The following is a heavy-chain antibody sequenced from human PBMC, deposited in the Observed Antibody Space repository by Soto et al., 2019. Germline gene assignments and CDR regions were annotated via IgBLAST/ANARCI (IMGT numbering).Heavy chain of an antibody. CDR1: GFTISSYW. J-gene: IGHJ5*02. CDR3: ASMRVDTSWGSSSWSGGWFDP. D-gene: IGHD6-13*01. CDR2: IKQDGSEK. Sequence: QPGGSLRLSCAASGFTISSYWMSWVRQSPGKGLEWVANIKQDGSEKYYVDSVKGRYTISRDNGKSLLEVKLKSVRAEDTAVYYCASMRVDTSWGSSSWSGGWFDPWGQGTLVTVSS. V-gene: IGHV3-7*01.